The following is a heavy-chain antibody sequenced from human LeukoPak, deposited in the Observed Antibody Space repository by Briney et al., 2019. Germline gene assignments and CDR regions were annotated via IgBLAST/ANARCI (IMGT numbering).Heavy chain of an antibody. CDR3: ARGREELVVPAYYFDY. Sequence: SETLSLTCAVYGGSFSGYYWRWIRQPPGKGLEWIGEINHSGSTNYNPSLKSRVTISVDTSKNQFSLKLSSVTAADTAVYYCARGREELVVPAYYFDYWGQGTLVTVSS. V-gene: IGHV4-34*01. J-gene: IGHJ4*02. CDR1: GGSFSGYY. CDR2: INHSGST. D-gene: IGHD2-2*01.